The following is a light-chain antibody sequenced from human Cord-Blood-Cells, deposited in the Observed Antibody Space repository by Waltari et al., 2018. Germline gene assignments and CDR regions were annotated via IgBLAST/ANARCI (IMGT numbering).Light chain of an antibody. CDR3: AAWDDSLNGWV. J-gene: IGLJ3*02. CDR2: SNN. V-gene: IGLV1-44*01. CDR1: SSNIGSNT. Sequence: QSVLTQPPSASGTPGQRVTISCSGSSSNIGSNTVKWYQQLPGTAPKLLIYSNNQRPSGVPDRFPGSKSGTSASLAISGLQSEDEADYYCAAWDDSLNGWVFGGGTKLTVL.